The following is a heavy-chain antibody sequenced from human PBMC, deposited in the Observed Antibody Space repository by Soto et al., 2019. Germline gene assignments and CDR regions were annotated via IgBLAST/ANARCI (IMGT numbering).Heavy chain of an antibody. V-gene: IGHV1-58*01. CDR3: ATGAYCSGGSCSDYYYYYYGMDL. D-gene: IGHD2-15*01. J-gene: IGHJ6*02. Sequence: ASVKVSCKTSGFTFRSSAVQWVRQARGQRLEWIGWLVVGTGNTNYAQKFQQRVTIPSDRSTNTVSMELSSLTSEDTAVYYCATGAYCSGGSCSDYYYYYYGMDLWGQGTTVTVSS. CDR1: GFTFRSSA. CDR2: LVVGTGNT.